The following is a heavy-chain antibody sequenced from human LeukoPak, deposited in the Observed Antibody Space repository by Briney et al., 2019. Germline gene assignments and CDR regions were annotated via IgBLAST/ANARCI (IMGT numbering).Heavy chain of an antibody. J-gene: IGHJ3*01. D-gene: IGHD4-23*01. CDR3: ARGALDYGGNSDGFDL. Sequence: SETLSLTCAVYGGSFSGYYWSWIRQPAGKGLEWIGRIYTSGSTNYNPSLKSRVTISVDTSKNQFSLKLSSVTAADTAVYYCARGALDYGGNSDGFDLWGQGTMVTVSS. CDR1: GGSFSGYY. CDR2: IYTSGST. V-gene: IGHV4-59*10.